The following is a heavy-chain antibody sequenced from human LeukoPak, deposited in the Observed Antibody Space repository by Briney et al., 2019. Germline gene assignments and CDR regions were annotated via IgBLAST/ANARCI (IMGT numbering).Heavy chain of an antibody. CDR3: ARDWIVVVPAAIPTHNWFDP. J-gene: IGHJ5*02. V-gene: IGHV3-23*01. CDR1: GFTFSSYA. D-gene: IGHD2-2*02. Sequence: GGSLRLSCAASGFTFSSYAMSWVRQAPGKELEWVSAISGSGGSTYYADSVKGRFTISRDNAKNSLYLQMNSLRAEDTAVYYCARDWIVVVPAAIPTHNWFDPWGQGTLVTVSS. CDR2: ISGSGGST.